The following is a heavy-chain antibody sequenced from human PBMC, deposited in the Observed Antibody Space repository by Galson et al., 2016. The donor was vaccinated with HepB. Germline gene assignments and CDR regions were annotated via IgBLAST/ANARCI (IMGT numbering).Heavy chain of an antibody. CDR2: INPNSGDA. V-gene: IGHV1-2*02. CDR1: GYTFVDFY. Sequence: SVKVSCKASGYTFVDFYIHWVRQAPGQGLEWLGWINPNSGDAHFAQKFQGRVTMTRDTSISTAYLELRRLRSDDMAVYYCATGRINYYCSGGSCYALGVWGQGTMVTVSS. J-gene: IGHJ3*01. D-gene: IGHD2-15*01. CDR3: ATGRINYYCSGGSCYALGV.